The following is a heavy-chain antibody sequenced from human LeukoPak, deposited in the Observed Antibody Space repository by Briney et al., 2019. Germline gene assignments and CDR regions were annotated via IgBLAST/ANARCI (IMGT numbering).Heavy chain of an antibody. CDR1: DGSSSSSS. J-gene: IGHJ4*02. V-gene: IGHV4-59*01. CDR2: IYYSGST. CDR3: ARVSVSGYGYYYFDY. Sequence: SETLSLTCTVSDGSSSSSSWNWIRQPPGKGLEWIGYIYYSGSTKYNPSLKSRVTMSVDTSQNQFSLKLSSVTAADTAVYHCARVSVSGYGYYYFDYWGQGTLVTVSS. D-gene: IGHD5-12*01.